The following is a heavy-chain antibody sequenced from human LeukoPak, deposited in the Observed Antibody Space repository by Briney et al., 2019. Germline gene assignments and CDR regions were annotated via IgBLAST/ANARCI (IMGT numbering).Heavy chain of an antibody. CDR3: ARDTNGLWDSTPEAFDI. Sequence: GGSLRLSCAASGFTFSSYSMNWVRQAPGKGLEWVSSISSSSSYIYYADSVKGRFTISRDNAKNSLYLQMNSLRAEDTAVYYCARDTNGLWDSTPEAFDIWGQGTMVTVSS. D-gene: IGHD2-8*01. CDR2: ISSSSSYI. J-gene: IGHJ3*02. CDR1: GFTFSSYS. V-gene: IGHV3-21*01.